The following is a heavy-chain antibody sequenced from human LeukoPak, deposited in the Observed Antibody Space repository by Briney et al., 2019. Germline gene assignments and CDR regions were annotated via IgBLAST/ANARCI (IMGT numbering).Heavy chain of an antibody. Sequence: PGRSLRLSCAASGFTFNTYGMHWVRQAPGKGLEWVAVISYDGSNKYYADSVKGRFTISRDNSKNTLYLQMSSLRAEDTAVYYCAKDLFQLLSYYFYGMEVWGQGTTVTVSS. CDR3: AKDLFQLLSYYFYGMEV. D-gene: IGHD2-2*01. CDR1: GFTFNTYG. V-gene: IGHV3-30*18. J-gene: IGHJ6*02. CDR2: ISYDGSNK.